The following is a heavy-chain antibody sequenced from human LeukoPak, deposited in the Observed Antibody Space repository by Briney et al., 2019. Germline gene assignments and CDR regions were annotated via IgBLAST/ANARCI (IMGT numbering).Heavy chain of an antibody. J-gene: IGHJ3*02. CDR2: ISGSGGST. Sequence: PGGSLRLSCAASGFTFSSYAVSWVRQAPGKGLEWVSAISGSGGSTYYANSVKGRFPISRDNSKKPLYLQMNSLRAEATAVYYCAKDLRTTVTDDAFDIWGQGTMVTVSS. CDR3: AKDLRTTVTDDAFDI. CDR1: GFTFSSYA. D-gene: IGHD4-17*01. V-gene: IGHV3-23*01.